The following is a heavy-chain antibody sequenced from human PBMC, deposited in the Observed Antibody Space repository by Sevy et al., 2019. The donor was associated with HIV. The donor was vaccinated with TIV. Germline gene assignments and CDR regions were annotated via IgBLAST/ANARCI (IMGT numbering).Heavy chain of an antibody. V-gene: IGHV4-61*02. CDR3: AREGQWLEDNWFDP. CDR1: GGSISSGSYY. D-gene: IGHD6-19*01. Sequence: SETLSLTSTVSGGSISSGSYYWSWIRQPAGKGLEWIGRIYTSGSTNYNPSLKSRVTISVDTSKNQFSLKLSSVTAADTAVYYCAREGQWLEDNWFDPWGQGTLVTVSS. CDR2: IYTSGST. J-gene: IGHJ5*02.